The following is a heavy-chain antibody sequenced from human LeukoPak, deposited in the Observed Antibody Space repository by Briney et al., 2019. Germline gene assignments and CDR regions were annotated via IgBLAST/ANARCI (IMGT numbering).Heavy chain of an antibody. Sequence: SETLSLTCTVSGGSISTGSYYWSWIRQPAGKGLEWIGRIYTTGSTNYNPSLKSRATISIDTSKNQFSLKLSSLTAADTAVYYCARVRDLRMVRGVIREIYYFDYWGQGTLVTVSS. D-gene: IGHD3-10*01. CDR3: ARVRDLRMVRGVIREIYYFDY. V-gene: IGHV4-61*02. J-gene: IGHJ4*02. CDR2: IYTTGST. CDR1: GGSISTGSYY.